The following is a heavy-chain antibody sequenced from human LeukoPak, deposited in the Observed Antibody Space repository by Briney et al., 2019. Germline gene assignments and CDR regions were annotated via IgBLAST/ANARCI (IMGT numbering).Heavy chain of an antibody. D-gene: IGHD1-26*01. Sequence: GGSLRLSCAASGFTFSSYGMHWVRQAPGKGLEWVAVISYDGSNKYYADSVKGRFTISRDNSKNTLYLQMNSLRAEDTAVYYCASGELYFDYWGQGTLVTVSS. CDR3: ASGELYFDY. J-gene: IGHJ4*02. CDR2: ISYDGSNK. CDR1: GFTFSSYG. V-gene: IGHV3-30*03.